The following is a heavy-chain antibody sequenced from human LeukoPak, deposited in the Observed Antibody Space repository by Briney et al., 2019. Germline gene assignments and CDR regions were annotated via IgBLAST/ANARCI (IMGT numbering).Heavy chain of an antibody. CDR2: IIPILGIA. CDR1: GGTFSSYA. D-gene: IGHD6-19*01. V-gene: IGHV1-69*04. CDR3: ARDQEKIAVAGTGPS. Sequence: SVKVSCKASGGTFSSYAISWVRQAPGQGLEWMGRIIPILGIANYAQKFQGRVTITADKSTSTAYMELSSLRSEDTAVYYCARDQEKIAVAGTGPSWGQGTLVTVSS. J-gene: IGHJ4*02.